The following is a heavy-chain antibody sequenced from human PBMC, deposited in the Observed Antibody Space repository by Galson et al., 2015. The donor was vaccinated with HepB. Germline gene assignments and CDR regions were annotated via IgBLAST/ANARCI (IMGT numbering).Heavy chain of an antibody. CDR2: ISYDGSNK. V-gene: IGHV3-30-3*01. J-gene: IGHJ6*03. CDR1: GFTFSSYA. D-gene: IGHD6-13*01. CDR3: AGGGIMDV. Sequence: SLRLSCAASGFTFSSYAMHWVRQAPGKGLEWVAVISYDGSNKYYADSVKGRFTISRDNSKNTLYLQMNSLRAEDTAVYYCAGGGIMDVWGKGTTVTVSS.